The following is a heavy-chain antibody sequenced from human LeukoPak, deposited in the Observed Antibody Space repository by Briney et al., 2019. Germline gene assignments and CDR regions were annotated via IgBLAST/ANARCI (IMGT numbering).Heavy chain of an antibody. Sequence: GASVKVCCKASGYTFTSYDINWVRQATGQGLEWMGWMNPNSSNTGYAQKFQGRVTMTRNTSISTAYMELSSLRSEDTAVYYCARGKRAGYCSSTSCPNYYYYMDVWGKGTTVTVSS. V-gene: IGHV1-8*01. CDR1: GYTFTSYD. J-gene: IGHJ6*03. D-gene: IGHD2-2*01. CDR3: ARGKRAGYCSSTSCPNYYYYMDV. CDR2: MNPNSSNT.